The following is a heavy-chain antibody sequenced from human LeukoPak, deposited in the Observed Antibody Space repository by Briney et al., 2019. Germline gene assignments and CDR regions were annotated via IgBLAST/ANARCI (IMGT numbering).Heavy chain of an antibody. CDR2: IYYSGST. Sequence: SETLSLTCTVSGGSISSGDYYWSWIRQPPGKGLEWIGYIYYSGSTYYNPSLKSRVTISVDTSKNQFSLKLSSVTAADTAVYYCAREREHYGDYGAYYFDYWGQGTLVTVSS. J-gene: IGHJ4*02. D-gene: IGHD4-17*01. CDR1: GGSISSGDYY. V-gene: IGHV4-30-4*02. CDR3: AREREHYGDYGAYYFDY.